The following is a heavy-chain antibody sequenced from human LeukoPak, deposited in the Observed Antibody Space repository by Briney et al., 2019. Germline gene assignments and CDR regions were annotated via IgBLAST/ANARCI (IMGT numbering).Heavy chain of an antibody. CDR3: ARGIAARPKYNWFDP. Sequence: SETLSLTCAVYGGSFSGYYWSWIRQPPGKGLEWIGEINHSGSTNYNPSLKSRVTISVDTSKNQFSLKLSSVTAADTAVYYCARGIAARPKYNWFDPWGQGTLVTVSS. CDR2: INHSGST. D-gene: IGHD6-6*01. J-gene: IGHJ5*02. V-gene: IGHV4-34*01. CDR1: GGSFSGYY.